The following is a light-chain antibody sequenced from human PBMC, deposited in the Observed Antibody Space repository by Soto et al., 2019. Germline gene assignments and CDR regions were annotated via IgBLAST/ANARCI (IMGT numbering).Light chain of an antibody. CDR2: GAS. J-gene: IGKJ1*01. CDR3: QQYGSSPVT. V-gene: IGKV3-20*01. Sequence: EMVLTQSPGTLSLSPGERATLSCRASQSVSSSYLAWYQQNPGQAPRLLIYGASSRATGIPDRFSGSGSGTDFTLTISRLEPEDFAVYYCQQYGSSPVTFGQGTKVDIK. CDR1: QSVSSSY.